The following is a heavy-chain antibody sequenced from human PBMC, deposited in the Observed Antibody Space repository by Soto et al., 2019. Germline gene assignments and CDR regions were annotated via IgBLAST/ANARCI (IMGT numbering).Heavy chain of an antibody. V-gene: IGHV3-7*03. CDR1: GFSFSTSW. Sequence: EVQLVESRGGLVQPGGSLRLSCAASGFSFSTSWMSWVRQAPGKGLEWVANIKQDGSETYYVDSVKGRFTLSRDNAKNSLYLQMNSLRAEDTAVYYCARDSPFDYWGQGTLVTVSS. CDR3: ARDSPFDY. CDR2: IKQDGSET. J-gene: IGHJ4*02.